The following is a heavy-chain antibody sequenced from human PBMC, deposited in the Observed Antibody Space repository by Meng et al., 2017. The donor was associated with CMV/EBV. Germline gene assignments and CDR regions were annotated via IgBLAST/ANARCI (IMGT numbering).Heavy chain of an antibody. CDR2: ITSGGSGT. CDR3: ARRDNTNWYSLDY. CDR1: AFTFSSFA. D-gene: IGHD7-27*01. Sequence: ATSAFTFSSFAMSWVRRAPGKGLEWVSSITSGGSGTYSADSVKGRFTISRDNSENTLYLQMSSLRADDTAVYFCARRDNTNWYSLDYWGQGTLVTVSS. J-gene: IGHJ4*02. V-gene: IGHV3-23*01.